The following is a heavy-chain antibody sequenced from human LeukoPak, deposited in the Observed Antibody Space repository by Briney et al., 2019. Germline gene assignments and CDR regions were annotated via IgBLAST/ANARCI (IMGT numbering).Heavy chain of an antibody. J-gene: IGHJ5*02. CDR3: ARGRWIQLWLPRDWFDP. CDR2: INHSGST. D-gene: IGHD5-18*01. CDR1: GGSFSGYY. V-gene: IGHV4-34*01. Sequence: PSETLSLTCAVYGGSFSGYYWSWIRQPPGKGPEWIGEINHSGSTNYDPSLKSRVTISVDTSKNQFSLKLSSVTAADTAVYYCARGRWIQLWLPRDWFDPWGQGTLVTVSS.